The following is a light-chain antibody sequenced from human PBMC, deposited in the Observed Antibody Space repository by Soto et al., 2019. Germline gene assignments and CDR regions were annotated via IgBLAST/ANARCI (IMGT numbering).Light chain of an antibody. CDR1: SSNIGNNY. Sequence: QSVLTQPPSGSAAPGQKVTISCSGSSSNIGNNYVSWYQQLPGTAPKLLIYENNKRPSGIPDRFSGSKSGTSATLGITGLQTGDEADYYCGTWDSSLSAALVVFGGGTKLTVL. J-gene: IGLJ3*02. V-gene: IGLV1-51*02. CDR2: ENN. CDR3: GTWDSSLSAALVV.